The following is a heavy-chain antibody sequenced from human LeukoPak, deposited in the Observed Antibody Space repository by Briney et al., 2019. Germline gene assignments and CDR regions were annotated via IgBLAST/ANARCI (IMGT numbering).Heavy chain of an antibody. CDR3: ARGDIAAAVAY. CDR2: IYTSGST. Sequence: SVTLSLTCTVSGGSISSYYWSWIRQPAGKGLEWIGRIYTSGSTNYNPSLKSRVTMSVDTSKNQFSLKLTSVTAADTAVYYCARGDIAAAVAYWGQGTLVTVSS. J-gene: IGHJ4*02. CDR1: GGSISSYY. D-gene: IGHD6-13*01. V-gene: IGHV4-4*07.